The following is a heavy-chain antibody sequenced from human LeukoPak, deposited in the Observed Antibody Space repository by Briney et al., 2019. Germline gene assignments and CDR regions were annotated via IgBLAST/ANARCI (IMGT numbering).Heavy chain of an antibody. CDR2: IYPGDSDT. CDR1: GYSFTSYW. D-gene: IGHD2-15*01. CDR3: ARSGYCSGGSCYVPHIFDY. Sequence: GESLKISFKGSGYSFTSYWIGWVRQLPGKGLEWMGIIYPGDSDTRYSPSFQGQVTISADKSISTAYLQWSSLKASDTAMYYCARSGYCSGGSCYVPHIFDYWGQGTLVTVSS. V-gene: IGHV5-51*01. J-gene: IGHJ4*02.